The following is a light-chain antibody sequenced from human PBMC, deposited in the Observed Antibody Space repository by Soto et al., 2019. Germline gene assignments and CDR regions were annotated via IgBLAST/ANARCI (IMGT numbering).Light chain of an antibody. J-gene: IGKJ4*01. V-gene: IGKV1-12*01. CDR2: AAS. CDR3: QQAYSFPLT. CDR1: QGINSW. Sequence: DIQMTQSPSSVSASVGDRVTITCRASQGINSWLACYQQKPGKAPRLLIYAASSLQSGVPSRFSGRESGTDFTLTISSPRLEYFANYYCQQAYSFPLTFGGGTKVEI.